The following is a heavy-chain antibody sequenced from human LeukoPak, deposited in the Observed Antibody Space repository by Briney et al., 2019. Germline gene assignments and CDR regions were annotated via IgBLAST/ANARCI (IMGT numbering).Heavy chain of an antibody. V-gene: IGHV3-23*01. CDR3: ARGAPAGPFDAFDI. CDR2: ISGTGGST. J-gene: IGHJ3*02. D-gene: IGHD6-13*01. Sequence: GGSLRLSCAASGLTFSSYAMSWVRQAPGKGLDWVSTISGTGGSTYYGDSVKGRFTISRDNSKNTLYLQMNSLRAEDTAVYYCARGAPAGPFDAFDIWGQGTMVTVSS. CDR1: GLTFSSYA.